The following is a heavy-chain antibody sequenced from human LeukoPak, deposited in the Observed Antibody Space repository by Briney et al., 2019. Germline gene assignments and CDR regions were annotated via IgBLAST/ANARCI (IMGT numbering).Heavy chain of an antibody. CDR2: IYHSGST. J-gene: IGHJ5*02. V-gene: IGHV4-30-4*08. CDR1: GGSISSGDYY. D-gene: IGHD7-27*01. Sequence: SQTLSLTCTVSGGSISSGDYYWSWIRQPPGKGLEWIGYIYHSGSTYYNPSLKSRVTISVDTSKNQFSLKLSSVTAADTAVYYCARLLTGNWFDPWGQGNLVTVSS. CDR3: ARLLTGNWFDP.